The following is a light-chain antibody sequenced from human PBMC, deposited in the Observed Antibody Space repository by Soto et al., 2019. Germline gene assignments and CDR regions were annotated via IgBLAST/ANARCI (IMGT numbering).Light chain of an antibody. CDR3: LQVYSFPRT. V-gene: IGKV1-5*03. CDR1: QSISTS. J-gene: IGKJ1*01. Sequence: DIPMTHSVSAVSAFVEDRVTITCRASQSISTSLAWYQQKPGKAPKLLIYMASILESGVPTRFSGSGSATEFILTINNLQPEDFASYFCLQVYSFPRTFGLGTKVDIK. CDR2: MAS.